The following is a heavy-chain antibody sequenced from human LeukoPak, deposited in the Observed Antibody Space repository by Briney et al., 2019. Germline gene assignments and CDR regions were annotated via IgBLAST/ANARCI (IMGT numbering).Heavy chain of an antibody. Sequence: PSETLSLTCTVSGGSISSYYWSWIRQPPGKGLEWIGYIYYSGSTNYNPSLKSRVTISVDTSKNQFSLKLSSVTAADTAVYYCARGVTTGYFDLWGRGTLVTVSS. J-gene: IGHJ2*01. CDR3: ARGVTTGYFDL. CDR1: GGSISSYY. D-gene: IGHD4-17*01. V-gene: IGHV4-59*12. CDR2: IYYSGST.